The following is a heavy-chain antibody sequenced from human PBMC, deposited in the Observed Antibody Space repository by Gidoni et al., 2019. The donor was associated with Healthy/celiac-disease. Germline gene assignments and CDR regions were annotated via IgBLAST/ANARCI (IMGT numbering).Heavy chain of an antibody. V-gene: IGHV1-8*01. Sequence: QVQLVQSGAEVKKPGASVKVSCQASGYTFTSYDINWVRQATGQGLEWMGWMNPNSGNTGYAQKFQGRVTMTRNTSISTAYMELSSLRSEDTAVYYCALMTTPPFYCSSTSCYVQDDYYYGMDVWGQGTTVTVSS. J-gene: IGHJ6*02. CDR1: GYTFTSYD. CDR2: MNPNSGNT. CDR3: ALMTTPPFYCSSTSCYVQDDYYYGMDV. D-gene: IGHD2-2*01.